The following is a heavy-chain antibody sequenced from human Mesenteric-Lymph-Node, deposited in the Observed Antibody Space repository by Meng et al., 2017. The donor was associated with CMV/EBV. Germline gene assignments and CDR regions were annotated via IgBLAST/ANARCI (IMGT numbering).Heavy chain of an antibody. V-gene: IGHV3-23*01. D-gene: IGHD3-10*01. CDR3: AKAVGSGSYYNVRPYFDY. Sequence: TFSSYSMSWVRQAPGKVLEWVSAISGSGGSTYYADSVKGRFTISRDNSKNTLYLQMNSLRAEDTAVYYCAKAVGSGSYYNVRPYFDYWGQGTLVTVSS. J-gene: IGHJ4*02. CDR1: TFSSYS. CDR2: ISGSGGST.